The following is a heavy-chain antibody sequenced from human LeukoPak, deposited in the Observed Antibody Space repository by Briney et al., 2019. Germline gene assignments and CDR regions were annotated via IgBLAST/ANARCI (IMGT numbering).Heavy chain of an antibody. CDR3: ARDSLYSSSWNN. CDR2: INPDTGGT. CDR1: GYTFTGYY. D-gene: IGHD6-13*01. Sequence: ASVKVSCKASGYTFTGYYMHWVRQAPGQGLEWMGWINPDTGGTNYAQKFQGRVTMTRDTSISTAYMELSRLRSDDTAVYYCARDSLYSSSWNNWGRGTLVTVSS. V-gene: IGHV1-2*02. J-gene: IGHJ4*02.